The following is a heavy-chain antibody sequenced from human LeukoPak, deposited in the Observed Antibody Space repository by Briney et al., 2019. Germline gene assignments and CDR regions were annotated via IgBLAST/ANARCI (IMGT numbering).Heavy chain of an antibody. V-gene: IGHV4-59*01. J-gene: IGHJ3*02. D-gene: IGHD5-18*01. Sequence: PSETLSLTCTVSGGSISSYYRSWIRQPPGKGLEWIGYIYYSGSTNYNPSLKSRVIISVGTSKNQFSLKLSSVTAADTAVYYCARDKPGYSYGSYAFDIWGQGTMATVSS. CDR2: IYYSGST. CDR1: GGSISSYY. CDR3: ARDKPGYSYGSYAFDI.